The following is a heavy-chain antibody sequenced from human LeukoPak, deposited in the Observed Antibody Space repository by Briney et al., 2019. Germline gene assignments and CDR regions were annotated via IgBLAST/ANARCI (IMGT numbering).Heavy chain of an antibody. CDR1: GFTVSSNY. CDR3: ATSYQLLEYYMDV. J-gene: IGHJ6*03. V-gene: IGHV3-66*02. CDR2: IYSGGST. Sequence: QPGGSLRLSCAASGFTVSSNYMSWVRQAPGKGLEWVSVIYSGGSTYYADSVKGRFTISRDNSKNTLYLQMNSLRAEDTAVYYCATSYQLLEYYMDVWGKGTTVTVSS. D-gene: IGHD2-2*01.